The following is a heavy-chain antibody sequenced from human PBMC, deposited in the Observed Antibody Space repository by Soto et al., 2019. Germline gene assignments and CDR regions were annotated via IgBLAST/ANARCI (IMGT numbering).Heavy chain of an antibody. Sequence: GESLKISCRGSGYSFTSYWISWVRQMPGKGLEWMGRIDPSVSYTNYSPSFQGHVTISADKSISTAYLQWSSLKASDTAMYYCASSTTLYYGMDVWGQGTTVTVSS. CDR3: ASSTTLYYGMDV. CDR1: GYSFTSYW. D-gene: IGHD4-17*01. V-gene: IGHV5-10-1*01. J-gene: IGHJ6*02. CDR2: IDPSVSYT.